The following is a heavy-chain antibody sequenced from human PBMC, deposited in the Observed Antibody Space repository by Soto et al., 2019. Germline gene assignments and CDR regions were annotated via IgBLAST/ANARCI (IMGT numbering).Heavy chain of an antibody. D-gene: IGHD6-19*01. CDR2: IYSGGST. V-gene: IGHV3-53*04. J-gene: IGHJ3*02. CDR1: EFNVISNY. Sequence: GGSKILSCTASEFNVISNYMSWVRQAPGKGLEWVSVIYSGGSTYYADSVKGRFTISRHNSKNTLYLQMNSLRAEDTAVYYCARGYSSGWYSDAFDIWGQGTMVTVSS. CDR3: ARGYSSGWYSDAFDI.